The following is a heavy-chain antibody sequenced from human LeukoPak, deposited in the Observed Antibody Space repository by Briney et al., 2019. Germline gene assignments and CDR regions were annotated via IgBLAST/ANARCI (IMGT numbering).Heavy chain of an antibody. CDR1: GLTFSRFY. J-gene: IGHJ4*02. D-gene: IGHD2/OR15-2a*01. Sequence: GGPLRLSCGASGLTFSRFYMSWIRQAPGKALEWVANIKGDGSVRYYMDSVRGRFTISRDNDKKSLYLQKNSLRAEDAAMYYCAVEYSNTTLGLDFWGQGTLVTVSS. V-gene: IGHV3-7*03. CDR3: AVEYSNTTLGLDF. CDR2: IKGDGSVR.